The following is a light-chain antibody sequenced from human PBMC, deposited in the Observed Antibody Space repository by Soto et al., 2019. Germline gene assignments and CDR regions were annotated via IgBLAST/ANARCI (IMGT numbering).Light chain of an antibody. CDR1: QSLEYSDGKTY. V-gene: IGKV2-30*01. Sequence: DAVLTQSPLYLPVTPGQPASISCRYSQSLEYSDGKTYWHWYQQRPGQSPRLLIYKVSNRDFGVRYRCSGSGSGTAFTLEISRVEDEDVGVYYCMQGSSWPWTFGQGTKVEIK. CDR3: MQGSSWPWT. J-gene: IGKJ1*01. CDR2: KVS.